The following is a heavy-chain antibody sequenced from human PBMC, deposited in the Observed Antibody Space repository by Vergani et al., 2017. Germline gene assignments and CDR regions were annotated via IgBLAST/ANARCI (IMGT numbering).Heavy chain of an antibody. CDR1: GYTFTSYG. Sequence: QVQLVQSGAEVKKPGASVKVSCKASGYTFTSYGISWVRQAPGQGLEWMGWISAYNGNTNYAQKFQGKVTITTDTSTSTAYMELRSLRSDDTAVYYCASTLGYCRSTSCYPEYWGQGTLVTVSS. J-gene: IGHJ4*02. V-gene: IGHV1-18*01. CDR3: ASTLGYCRSTSCYPEY. CDR2: ISAYNGNT. D-gene: IGHD2-2*01.